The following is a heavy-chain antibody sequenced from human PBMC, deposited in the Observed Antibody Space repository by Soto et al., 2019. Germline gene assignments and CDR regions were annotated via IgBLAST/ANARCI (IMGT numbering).Heavy chain of an antibody. D-gene: IGHD6-13*01. CDR2: ISAYNGNT. J-gene: IGHJ5*02. Sequence: ASVKVSCKASGYTFTSYGISWVRQAPGQGLEWMGWISAYNGNTNYAQKLQGRVTMTTDTSTSTAYMELRSPRSDDTAVYYCAVYSSSGYNWFDPWGQGTLVTVSS. CDR3: AVYSSSGYNWFDP. V-gene: IGHV1-18*01. CDR1: GYTFTSYG.